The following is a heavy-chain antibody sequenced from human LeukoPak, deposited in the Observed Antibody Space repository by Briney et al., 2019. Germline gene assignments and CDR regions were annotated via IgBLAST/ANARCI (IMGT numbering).Heavy chain of an antibody. CDR3: ARDIEAAGLFLDY. Sequence: SETLSLTCTVSGGSISSGSYYWSWIRQPAGKGLEWIGRIYTSGSTNYNPSLKSRVTISVDTSKNQFSLKLSSVTAADTAVYYCARDIEAAGLFLDYWGQGTLVTVSS. J-gene: IGHJ4*02. V-gene: IGHV4-61*02. CDR1: GGSISSGSYY. CDR2: IYTSGST. D-gene: IGHD6-13*01.